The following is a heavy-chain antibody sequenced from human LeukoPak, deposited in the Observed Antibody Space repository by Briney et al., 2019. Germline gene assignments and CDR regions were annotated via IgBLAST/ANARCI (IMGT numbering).Heavy chain of an antibody. CDR1: GGSFSGYY. J-gene: IGHJ6*03. D-gene: IGHD4-11*01. CDR2: INHSGST. V-gene: IGHV4-34*01. Sequence: SETLSLTCAVYGGSFSGYYWSWIRRPPGKGLEWIGEINHSGSTNYNPSLKSRVTISVDTSKNQFSLKLSSVTAADTAVYYCAQITTLYYYYYMDVWGKGTTVTISS. CDR3: AQITTLYYYYYMDV.